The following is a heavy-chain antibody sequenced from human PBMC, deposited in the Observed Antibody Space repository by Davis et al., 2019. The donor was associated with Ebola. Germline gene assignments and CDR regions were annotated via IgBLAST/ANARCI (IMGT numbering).Heavy chain of an antibody. CDR3: ARGRGIYCSGGSCYPGLDY. CDR2: ISQSGST. D-gene: IGHD2-15*01. Sequence: MPSETLSLTCAVSGDSISSSNWWSWVRQPPGKGLEWIGEISQSGSTNYNPSLKSRVTISVDTSKNQFSLRLNSVTAADTAVYYCARGRGIYCSGGSCYPGLDYWGQGTLVTVSS. CDR1: GDSISSSNW. V-gene: IGHV4-4*02. J-gene: IGHJ4*02.